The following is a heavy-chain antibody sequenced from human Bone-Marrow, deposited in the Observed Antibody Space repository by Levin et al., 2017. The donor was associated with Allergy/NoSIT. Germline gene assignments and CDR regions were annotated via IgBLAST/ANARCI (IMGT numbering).Heavy chain of an antibody. J-gene: IGHJ4*02. Sequence: SCAASGVTVSNNYMAWVRQAPGRGLEWVSLIYSGGESRYADSVRGRFTISRDSSTNTVYLEMKSLRAEDTAIYYCARNVPVTDLGYWGRGTLVTVSS. CDR2: IYSGGES. V-gene: IGHV3-53*01. D-gene: IGHD3-10*02. CDR1: GVTVSNNY. CDR3: ARNVPVTDLGY.